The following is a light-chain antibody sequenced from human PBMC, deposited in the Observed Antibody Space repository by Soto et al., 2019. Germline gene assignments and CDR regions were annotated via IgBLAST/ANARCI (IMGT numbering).Light chain of an antibody. CDR3: CSYAGISTL. Sequence: QSVLTQPASVSGSPGQSITISCTGTSSDVGSYNLVSWYQQHPGKAPKLMIYEGSKRPSGVSNRFSGSKSGNTASLTISGLQAEDEADYYCCSYAGISTLFGGGTKVTVL. J-gene: IGLJ2*01. CDR1: SSDVGSYNL. V-gene: IGLV2-23*01. CDR2: EGS.